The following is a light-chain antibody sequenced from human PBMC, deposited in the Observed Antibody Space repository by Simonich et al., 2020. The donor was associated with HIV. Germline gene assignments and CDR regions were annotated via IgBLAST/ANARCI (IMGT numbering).Light chain of an antibody. J-gene: IGKJ1*01. V-gene: IGKV4-1*01. CDR1: QSVLSSSNNKNS. Sequence: DIVMTQSPDSLAVSLGERATINCKSSQSVLSSSNNKNSLVWYQKKPGQPPKLLIYWASTRESGVPDRFSASGSGTDFTLTISSLQAEDVAVYYCQQYYTTPPTFGQGTKVEIK. CDR3: QQYYTTPPT. CDR2: WAS.